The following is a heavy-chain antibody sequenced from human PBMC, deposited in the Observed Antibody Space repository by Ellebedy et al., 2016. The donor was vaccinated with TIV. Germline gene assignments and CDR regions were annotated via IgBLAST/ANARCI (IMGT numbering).Heavy chain of an antibody. J-gene: IGHJ4*02. CDR3: VRETYYDSQIGGFDY. Sequence: GESLKISXAASGFTFSTYAIHWVRQAPGKGLEWVAVISSDGGTIYYADSVKGRFTTSRDNSKSTLYLQMNNLRPEDTAVFYCVRETYYDSQIGGFDYWGQGTLVTVSS. CDR1: GFTFSTYA. D-gene: IGHD3-9*01. CDR2: ISSDGGTI. V-gene: IGHV3-30-3*01.